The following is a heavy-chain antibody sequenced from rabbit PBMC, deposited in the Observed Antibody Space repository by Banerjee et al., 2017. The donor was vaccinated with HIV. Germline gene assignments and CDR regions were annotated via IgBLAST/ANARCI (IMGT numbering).Heavy chain of an antibody. CDR1: GFSFSSNYV. CDR2: IDAGDGST. Sequence: QEQLEESGGDLVKPEGSLTLTCTASGFSFSSNYVMCWVRQAPGKGPEWIACIDAGDGSTDYASWAKGRFTISKTSSTTVTLQMTSLTAADTATYFCARDPGNAYLNLWGQGTLVTVS. CDR3: ARDPGNAYLNL. V-gene: IGHV1S45*01. D-gene: IGHD6-1*01. J-gene: IGHJ4*01.